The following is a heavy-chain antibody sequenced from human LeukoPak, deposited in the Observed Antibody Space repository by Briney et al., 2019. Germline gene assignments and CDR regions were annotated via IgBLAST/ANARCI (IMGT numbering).Heavy chain of an antibody. Sequence: ASVKVSCKTSGYTFTDYDITWVRQAPGQGLEWMGRVSPYNGNTYYSQRFQDRVTITKDTSTGTAYMDLRNLRSDDTAVYYCARGERADRFDPWGQGTLVTVSS. CDR3: ARGERADRFDP. V-gene: IGHV1-18*01. CDR2: VSPYNGNT. J-gene: IGHJ5*02. D-gene: IGHD6-13*01. CDR1: GYTFTDYD.